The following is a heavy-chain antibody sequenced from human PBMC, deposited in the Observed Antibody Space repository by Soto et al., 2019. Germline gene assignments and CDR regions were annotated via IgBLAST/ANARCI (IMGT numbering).Heavy chain of an antibody. CDR2: IYYSGST. D-gene: IGHD2-15*01. CDR1: GGSISSYY. J-gene: IGHJ3*02. V-gene: IGHV4-59*08. Sequence: QVQLQESGPGLVKPSETLSLTCTVSGGSISSYYWSWIRQPPGKGLEWIGYIYYSGSTNYNPSLKSRVTISVDTSKNHFSLKLSSVTAADTAVYYCARRTYCSGGSCYPGTDAFDIWGQGTMVTVSS. CDR3: ARRTYCSGGSCYPGTDAFDI.